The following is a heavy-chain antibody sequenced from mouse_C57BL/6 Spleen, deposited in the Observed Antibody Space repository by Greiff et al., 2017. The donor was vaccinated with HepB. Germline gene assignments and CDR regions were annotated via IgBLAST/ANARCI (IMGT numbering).Heavy chain of an antibody. V-gene: IGHV3-6*01. D-gene: IGHD2-4*01. CDR1: GYSITSGYY. Sequence: ESGPGLVKPSQSLSLTCSVTGYSITSGYYWNWIRQFPGNKLEWMGYISYDGSNNYNPSLKNRISITRDTSKNQFFLKLNSVTTEDTATYYCARGGYDYGFDYWGQGTTLTVSS. CDR3: ARGGYDYGFDY. CDR2: ISYDGSN. J-gene: IGHJ2*01.